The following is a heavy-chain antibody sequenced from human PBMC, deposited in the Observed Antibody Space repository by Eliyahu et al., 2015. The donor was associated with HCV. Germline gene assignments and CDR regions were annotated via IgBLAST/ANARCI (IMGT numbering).Heavy chain of an antibody. Sequence: EVQLVESGGGLVKPGGSLRLSCAASGFTFSNAWMSWVRQAPGKGLEWVGRIKSKTDGGTTDYAAPVKGRFTISRDDSKNTLYLQMNSLKTEDTAVYYCTTDMGITIFWLPMDVWGQGTTVTVS. CDR1: GFTFSNAW. D-gene: IGHD3-9*01. CDR3: TTDMGITIFWLPMDV. V-gene: IGHV3-15*01. J-gene: IGHJ6*02. CDR2: IKSKTDGGTT.